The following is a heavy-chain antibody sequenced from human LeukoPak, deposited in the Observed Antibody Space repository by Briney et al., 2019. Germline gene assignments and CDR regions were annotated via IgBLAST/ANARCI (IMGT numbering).Heavy chain of an antibody. V-gene: IGHV4-59*08. CDR1: GGSISSYY. CDR3: ARHQGIVAVDYDY. CDR2: IYYSGST. J-gene: IGHJ4*02. Sequence: SETLSLTCTVSGGSISSYYWSWIRQPPGKGLEWIGYIYYSGSTNYNPSLKSRVTISVDTSKNQFSLKLNSVTAADTAVYYCARHQGIVAVDYDYWGQGTLVTVSS. D-gene: IGHD1-26*01.